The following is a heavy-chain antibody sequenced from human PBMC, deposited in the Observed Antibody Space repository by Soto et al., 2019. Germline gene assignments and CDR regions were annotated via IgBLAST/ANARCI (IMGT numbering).Heavy chain of an antibody. D-gene: IGHD2-15*01. V-gene: IGHV4-31*03. J-gene: IGHJ4*02. CDR1: GGSISSGGYY. Sequence: SETLSLTCTVSGGSISSGGYYWRWIRQQPGKGLEWIGYIFYSGSTQYNPSIKNRFTISVDTSKNQFSLKLSSVTAADTAVYYCARDGKQYCSGGSCYGYWGQGTLVTVSS. CDR2: IFYSGST. CDR3: ARDGKQYCSGGSCYGY.